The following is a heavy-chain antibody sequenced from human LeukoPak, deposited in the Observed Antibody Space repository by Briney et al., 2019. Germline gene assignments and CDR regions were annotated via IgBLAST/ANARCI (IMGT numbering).Heavy chain of an antibody. CDR3: AKDLMVQGVIITPLFDH. Sequence: GGSLRLSCAASGFTFSSYAMSWVRQAPGKGLEWVSAISGSGGSTYYADSVKGRFTISRDNSKNTLYLQMNSLRAEDTAVYYCAKDLMVQGVIITPLFDHWGQGTLVTVSS. V-gene: IGHV3-23*01. CDR2: ISGSGGST. D-gene: IGHD3-10*01. CDR1: GFTFSSYA. J-gene: IGHJ4*02.